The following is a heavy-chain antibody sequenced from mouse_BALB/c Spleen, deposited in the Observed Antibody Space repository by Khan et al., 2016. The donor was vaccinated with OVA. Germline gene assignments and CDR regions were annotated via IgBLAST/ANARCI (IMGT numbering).Heavy chain of an antibody. CDR1: GYSFTGYY. J-gene: IGHJ3*01. CDR2: VNPNTGNT. D-gene: IGHD2-14*01. Sequence: VQLQQSGPDLVKPGASVKMSCKASGYSFTGYYMNWVKQSHGKSLECIGRVNPNTGNTNYNQKFRGKAILTVDTSSSTAYMELRSLTSEDSAVYCCAREYDFFAYWGEGTLVTVSA. CDR3: AREYDFFAY. V-gene: IGHV1-26*01.